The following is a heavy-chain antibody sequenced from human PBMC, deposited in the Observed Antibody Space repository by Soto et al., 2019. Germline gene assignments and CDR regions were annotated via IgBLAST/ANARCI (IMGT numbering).Heavy chain of an antibody. V-gene: IGHV1-69*01. CDR2: IIPIFATA. J-gene: IGHJ6*02. CDR1: GGTFSTFP. Sequence: QVQLVQSGTEVKKPGSSVKVSCKASGGTFSTFPISWVRRAPGQGLEWIGAIIPIFATANYAQTFQGRVTITADGSTSTAYMELRSVRAEDTAVYYCARDVDSGYESPNYYYYGMDVWGQGTTVTVSS. CDR3: ARDVDSGYESPNYYYYGMDV. D-gene: IGHD5-12*01.